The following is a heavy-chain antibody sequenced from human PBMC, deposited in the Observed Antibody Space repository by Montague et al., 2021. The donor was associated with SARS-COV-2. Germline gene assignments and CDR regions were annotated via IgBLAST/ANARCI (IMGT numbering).Heavy chain of an antibody. Sequence: SETLSLTCSVSGDSITRSTFYWGWIRQPPGQGLEWIGSVFYTGSTYFNPSLKSRVSISVDTSKNQFSLTLSYVTAADTAVYFCARHFLRGNGWPPGYWGRGTLVTVSS. V-gene: IGHV4-39*01. D-gene: IGHD6-19*01. CDR1: GDSITRSTFY. J-gene: IGHJ4*02. CDR2: VFYTGST. CDR3: ARHFLRGNGWPPGY.